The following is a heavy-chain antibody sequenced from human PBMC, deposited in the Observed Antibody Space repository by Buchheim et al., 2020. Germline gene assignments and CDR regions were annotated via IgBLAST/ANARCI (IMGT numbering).Heavy chain of an antibody. CDR1: GFTFSSYA. CDR3: ASKYSSSWYGPMSYFDY. Sequence: QVQLVESGGGVVQPGRSLRLSCAASGFTFSSYAMHWVRQAPGKGLEWVAVISYDGSNKYYADSVKGRFTISRDNSKNTLYLQMNSLRAEDTAVYYRASKYSSSWYGPMSYFDYWGQGTL. J-gene: IGHJ4*02. V-gene: IGHV3-30-3*01. D-gene: IGHD6-13*01. CDR2: ISYDGSNK.